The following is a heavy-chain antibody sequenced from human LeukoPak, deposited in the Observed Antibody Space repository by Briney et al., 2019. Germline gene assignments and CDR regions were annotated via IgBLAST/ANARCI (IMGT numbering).Heavy chain of an antibody. J-gene: IGHJ5*02. D-gene: IGHD1-14*01. CDR2: IYPGDSDN. CDR3: ARRPPGP. CDR1: GYSFTNYW. V-gene: IGHV5-51*01. Sequence: GEPLKISCKGSGYSFTNYWIAWVRQMPGKGLEWVGIIYPGDSDNRYSTSFQGQVTVSADKSISTAFLQWSSLKASDTAMYYCARRPPGPWGQGTLVTVCS.